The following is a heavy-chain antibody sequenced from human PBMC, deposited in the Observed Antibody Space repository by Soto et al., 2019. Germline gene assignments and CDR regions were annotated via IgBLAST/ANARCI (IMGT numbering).Heavy chain of an antibody. CDR2: IIPIFGTA. CDR3: ARDKGIADSNFDYWGQGTLVTVSSGKHRCWGVPETLLCSLWTLPRYYYYGMDA. Sequence: SVKVSCKASGGTFSSYAISWVRQAPGQGLEWMGGIIPIFGTANYAQKFQGRVTITADESTSTAYMELRSLRSEDTAVYYCARDKGIADSNFDYWGQGTLVTVSSGKHRCWGVPETLLCSLWTLPRYYYYGMDAWGQGTTVTVSS. V-gene: IGHV1-69*13. CDR1: GGTFSSYA. D-gene: IGHD6-13*01. J-gene: IGHJ6*02.